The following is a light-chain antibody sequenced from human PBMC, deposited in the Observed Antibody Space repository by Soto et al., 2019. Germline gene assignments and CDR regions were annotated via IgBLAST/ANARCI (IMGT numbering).Light chain of an antibody. V-gene: IGLV2-14*01. CDR3: SSYTSSSTPYV. CDR2: EVS. Sequence: QSALTQPASVSGSPGQSITISGTGTSSDVGGYNYVSWYQQHPGKAPKLMIYEVSNRPSGVSNRCSGSKSGNTASLTISGLQAEDEADYYCSSYTSSSTPYVFGTGTKVTVL. CDR1: SSDVGGYNY. J-gene: IGLJ1*01.